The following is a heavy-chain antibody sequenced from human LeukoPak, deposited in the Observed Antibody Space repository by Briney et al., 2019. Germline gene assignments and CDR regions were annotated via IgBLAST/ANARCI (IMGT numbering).Heavy chain of an antibody. Sequence: SETLSLTCAVSGYSISSGYYWGWIRQPPGKGLEWIGSIYHSGSTYYNPSLKSRVTISVDTSKNQFSLKLSSVTAADTAVYYCARKVGSSWLPKYGWFDPWGQGTLVTVSS. V-gene: IGHV4-38-2*01. CDR2: IYHSGST. D-gene: IGHD6-13*01. CDR1: GYSISSGYY. CDR3: ARKVGSSWLPKYGWFDP. J-gene: IGHJ5*02.